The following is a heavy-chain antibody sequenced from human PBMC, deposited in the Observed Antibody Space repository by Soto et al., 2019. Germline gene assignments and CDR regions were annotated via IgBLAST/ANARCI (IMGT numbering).Heavy chain of an antibody. CDR1: GGSFSGYY. D-gene: IGHD3-3*01. J-gene: IGHJ6*02. Sequence: SETLSLTCAVYGGSFSGYYWSWVRQPPGKGLEWIGEINHSGSTNYNPSLKSRVTISVDTSKNQFSLKLSSVTAADTAVYYCARVEYYDFWSGYSQHKTIYYGMDVWGQGTTVTVSS. CDR2: INHSGST. CDR3: ARVEYYDFWSGYSQHKTIYYGMDV. V-gene: IGHV4-34*01.